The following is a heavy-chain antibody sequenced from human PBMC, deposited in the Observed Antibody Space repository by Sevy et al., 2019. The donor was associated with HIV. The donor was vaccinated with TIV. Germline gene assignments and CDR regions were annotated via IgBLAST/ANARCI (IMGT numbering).Heavy chain of an antibody. J-gene: IGHJ4*02. CDR3: TREAIAGRKFDYFDY. V-gene: IGHV1-2*06. CDR2: IKPDTGRP. CDR1: GYTFSDYY. Sequence: ASVKVSCKASGYTFSDYYIHWVRQAPGQGLEWMGRIKPDTGRPNYVQKFQGRVTMTKETSINTLYMEMNSLRSDDTAIYYCTREAIAGRKFDYFDYWGRGTLVTVSS. D-gene: IGHD6-13*01.